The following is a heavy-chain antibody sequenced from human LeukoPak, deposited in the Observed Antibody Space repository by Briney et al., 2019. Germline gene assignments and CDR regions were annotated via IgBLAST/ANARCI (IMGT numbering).Heavy chain of an antibody. CDR2: INPSGGST. CDR3: VRDPDYYDSSGYYLPTY. V-gene: IGHV1-46*01. CDR1: GYTFTSHY. Sequence: ASVKVSCKASGYTFTSHYMHWVRQAPGQGLEWMGIINPSGGSTSYAQKFQGRVTMTRDTSTSTVYMELSSLRSEDTAVYYCVRDPDYYDSSGYYLPTYWGQGTLVTVSS. J-gene: IGHJ4*02. D-gene: IGHD3-22*01.